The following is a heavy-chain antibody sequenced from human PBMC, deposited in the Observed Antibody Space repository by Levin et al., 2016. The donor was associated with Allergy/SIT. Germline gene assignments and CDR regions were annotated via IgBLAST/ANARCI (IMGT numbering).Heavy chain of an antibody. CDR3: ATHSEWRFYH. CDR1: GFMFSNSW. J-gene: IGHJ1*01. D-gene: IGHD3-3*01. V-gene: IGHV3-7*03. Sequence: GGSLRLSCAASGFMFSNSWMTWVRQAPGKGLEWVANIKNDGSETYYVDSVKGRFSISRDNAKNSLHLQMNSLRGEDTAVYYCATHSEWRFYHWGQGTLVTVSS. CDR2: IKNDGSET.